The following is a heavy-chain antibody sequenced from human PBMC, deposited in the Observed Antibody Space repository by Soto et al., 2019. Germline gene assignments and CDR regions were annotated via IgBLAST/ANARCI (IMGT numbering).Heavy chain of an antibody. J-gene: IGHJ6*02. D-gene: IGHD6-6*01. CDR2: ISYDGSNK. CDR3: AKGRAAARPGDYYYYYVMDV. V-gene: IGHV3-30*18. CDR1: GFTFSSYG. Sequence: QVQLVESGGGVVQPGRSLRLSCAASGFTFSSYGMHWVRQAPGKGLEWVAVISYDGSNKYYADSVKGRFTISRDNSKNTLYLQMNSLRAEDTAVHYCAKGRAAARPGDYYYYYVMDVWGQGTTVTVSS.